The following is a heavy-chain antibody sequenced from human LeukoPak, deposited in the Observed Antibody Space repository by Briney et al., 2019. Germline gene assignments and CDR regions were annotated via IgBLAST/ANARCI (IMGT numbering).Heavy chain of an antibody. CDR1: GGSISSSSYY. CDR2: IYYSGST. D-gene: IGHD3-9*01. Sequence: SETLSLTCTVSGGSISSSSYYWGWIRQPPGKGLEWIGSIYYSGSTYYNPSLKSRVTISVDTSKNQFSLKLSSVTAANTAVYYCARRKGGSQGGLRRYFDWRDAFDIWGQGTMVTVSS. CDR3: ARRKGGSQGGLRRYFDWRDAFDI. J-gene: IGHJ3*02. V-gene: IGHV4-39*01.